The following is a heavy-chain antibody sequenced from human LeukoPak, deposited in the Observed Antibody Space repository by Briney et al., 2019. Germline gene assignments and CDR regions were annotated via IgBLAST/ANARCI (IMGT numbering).Heavy chain of an antibody. CDR3: ARGARGYCSGGSCYGFDY. V-gene: IGHV1-2*02. J-gene: IGHJ4*02. Sequence: ASVKVSCKASGYIFTGYYMHWVRQAPGQGLEWMGWINPNSGGTNYAQKFQGRVTMTRDTSISTAYMELSRLRSDDTAVYYCARGARGYCSGGSCYGFDYWGQGTLVTVSS. D-gene: IGHD2-15*01. CDR1: GYIFTGYY. CDR2: INPNSGGT.